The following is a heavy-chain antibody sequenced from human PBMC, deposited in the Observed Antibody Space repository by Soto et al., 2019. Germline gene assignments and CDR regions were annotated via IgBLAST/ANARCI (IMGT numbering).Heavy chain of an antibody. CDR2: INHSGST. D-gene: IGHD1-7*01. CDR3: ARIGLELRGCDY. CDR1: GGSFSGYY. J-gene: IGHJ4*02. V-gene: IGHV4-34*01. Sequence: QVQLQQWGAGLLKPSETLSLTCAVYGGSFSGYYWSWIRQPPGQGLEWIGEINHSGSTNYNPSLKSRVTISVDTSKHQCSLKLSSGTAADTAVYYCARIGLELRGCDYWGQGTLVTVSS.